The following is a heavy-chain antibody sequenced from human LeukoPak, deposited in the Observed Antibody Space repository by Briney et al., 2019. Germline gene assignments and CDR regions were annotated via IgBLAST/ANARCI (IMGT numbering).Heavy chain of an antibody. CDR3: ARPGYCSSTSCENWFDP. J-gene: IGHJ5*02. Sequence: ASVKVSCKASGYTFTSYDINWVRQATGQGLEWMGWMNPNSGNTGYAQKLQGRVTMTTDTSTSTAYMELRSLRSDDTAVYYCARPGYCSSTSCENWFDPWGQGTLVTVSS. D-gene: IGHD2-2*03. CDR1: GYTFTSYD. CDR2: MNPNSGNT. V-gene: IGHV1-8*01.